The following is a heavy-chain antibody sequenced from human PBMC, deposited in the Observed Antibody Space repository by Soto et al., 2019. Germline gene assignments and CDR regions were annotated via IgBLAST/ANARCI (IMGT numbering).Heavy chain of an antibody. J-gene: IGHJ4*02. CDR2: ISAYNGNT. D-gene: IGHD2-15*01. Sequence: ASVKGSCKASGYTFTSYGISWVRQTPGQGLEWMGWISAYNGNTNYAQKLQGRVTMTRDTSTSTVYMELSSLRSEDTAVYYCARVGCSGGSCYAVDYWGQGTLVTVSS. CDR1: GYTFTSYG. CDR3: ARVGCSGGSCYAVDY. V-gene: IGHV1-18*01.